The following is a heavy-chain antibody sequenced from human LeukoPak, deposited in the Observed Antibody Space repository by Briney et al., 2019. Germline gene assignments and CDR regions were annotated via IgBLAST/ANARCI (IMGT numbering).Heavy chain of an antibody. D-gene: IGHD6-19*01. J-gene: IGHJ4*02. CDR3: ARVRGSGWYDVDY. CDR1: GYTFTSYG. CDR2: MNPNSGNT. V-gene: IGHV1-8*03. Sequence: ASVKVSCKASGYTFTSYGINWVRQATGQGLEWMGWMNPNSGNTGYAQKFQGRVTITRNTSISTAYMELSSLRSGDTAVYYCARVRGSGWYDVDYWGQGTLVTVSS.